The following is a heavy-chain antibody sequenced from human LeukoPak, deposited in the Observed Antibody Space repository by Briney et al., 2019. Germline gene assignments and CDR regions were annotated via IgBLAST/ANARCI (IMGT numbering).Heavy chain of an antibody. CDR3: ASGYCSTASCFY. CDR1: GLSFSSYT. V-gene: IGHV3-48*01. CDR2: ISSKSRTV. Sequence: GGSLRLSCAASGLSFSSYTMMWVRQAPGKELELISYISSKSRTVYYADSVKGRFTISRDNAKNSLFLQMNSLRVEDTAVYYCASGYCSTASCFYWGQGTLVTVSP. J-gene: IGHJ4*02. D-gene: IGHD2-2*01.